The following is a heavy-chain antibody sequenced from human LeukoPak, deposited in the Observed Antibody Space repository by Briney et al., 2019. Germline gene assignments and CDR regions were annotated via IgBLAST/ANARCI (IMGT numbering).Heavy chain of an antibody. CDR1: GFTFSSYW. J-gene: IGHJ5*02. CDR2: IKQDGSEK. CDR3: ARAYSSSWYDWFDP. Sequence: GGSLRLSCVASGFTFSSYWMSWVRQAPGKGLEWVANIKQDGSEKYYVDSVKGRFTISRDNAKNSLYLQMNSLRAEDTAVYYCARAYSSSWYDWFDPWGQGTLVTVSS. D-gene: IGHD6-13*01. V-gene: IGHV3-7*01.